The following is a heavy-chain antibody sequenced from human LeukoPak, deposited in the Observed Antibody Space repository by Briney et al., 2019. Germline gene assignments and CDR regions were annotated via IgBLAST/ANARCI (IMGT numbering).Heavy chain of an antibody. Sequence: RASVKVSCKASGYTFTGYYMHWVRQAPGQGLEWMGWINPNSGGTNYAQKFQGWVTMTRDTSISTAYMELSRLRSDDTAVYYCARNLAAAAYDYWGQGTLVTVSS. J-gene: IGHJ4*02. CDR3: ARNLAAAAYDY. CDR2: INPNSGGT. D-gene: IGHD6-13*01. CDR1: GYTFTGYY. V-gene: IGHV1-2*04.